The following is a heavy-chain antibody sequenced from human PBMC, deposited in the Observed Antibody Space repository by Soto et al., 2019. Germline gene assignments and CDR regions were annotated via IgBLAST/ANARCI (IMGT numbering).Heavy chain of an antibody. V-gene: IGHV2-5*02. Sequence: QITLKESGPTLVKPTQTLTLTCTFSGFSLSTSGVGVGWIRQPPGKALEWLALIYWDDDKRYSPSLKSRLTNTKDTSKNQVDLTMTNMDPVDTATYYCAHTMVRGDSIAAIDYWGQGTLVTVSS. CDR3: AHTMVRGDSIAAIDY. CDR2: IYWDDDK. D-gene: IGHD3-10*01. J-gene: IGHJ4*02. CDR1: GFSLSTSGVG.